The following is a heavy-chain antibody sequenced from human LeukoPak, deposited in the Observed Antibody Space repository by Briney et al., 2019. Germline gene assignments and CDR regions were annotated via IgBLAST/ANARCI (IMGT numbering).Heavy chain of an antibody. CDR2: INSDGSST. D-gene: IGHD2-15*01. J-gene: IGHJ3*02. CDR1: GFTFSSYW. Sequence: PEGSLRLSCAASGFTFSSYWMHWVRQAPGKGLVWVSRINSDGSSTTYAGPVKGRFTISRDNAKNTLYLQMNSLRAEDTAVYYCARVDLVVAATYQAFDIWGQGTMVTVSS. CDR3: ARVDLVVAATYQAFDI. V-gene: IGHV3-74*01.